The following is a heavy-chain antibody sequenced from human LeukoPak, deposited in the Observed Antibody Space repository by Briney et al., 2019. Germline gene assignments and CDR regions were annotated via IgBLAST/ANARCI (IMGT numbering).Heavy chain of an antibody. D-gene: IGHD3-22*01. CDR3: ANTMIVVGSYYFDY. Sequence: SETLSLTCTVSGGSISSSSYYWGWIRQPPGKGLEWIGSIYYSGSTYYNPSLKSRVTISVDTSKNQFSLRLSSVTAADTAVYYCANTMIVVGSYYFDYWGQGTLVTVSS. J-gene: IGHJ4*02. CDR1: GGSISSSSYY. V-gene: IGHV4-39*01. CDR2: IYYSGST.